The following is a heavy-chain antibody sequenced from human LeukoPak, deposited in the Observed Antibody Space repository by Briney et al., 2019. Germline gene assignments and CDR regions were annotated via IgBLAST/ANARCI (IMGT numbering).Heavy chain of an antibody. V-gene: IGHV4-59*01. Sequence: SETLSLTCTVSVGSISSYYWSWIRQPPGKGLEWIGYIYYSGSTNYNPSLKSRVTISVDTSKNQFSLKLSSVTAADTAVYYCARGATPYYYYYMDVWGKGTTVTVSS. CDR3: ARGATPYYYYYMDV. D-gene: IGHD1-26*01. CDR1: VGSISSYY. J-gene: IGHJ6*03. CDR2: IYYSGST.